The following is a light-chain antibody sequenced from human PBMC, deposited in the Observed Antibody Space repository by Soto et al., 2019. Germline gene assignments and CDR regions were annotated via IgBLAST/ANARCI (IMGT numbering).Light chain of an antibody. CDR1: SSDVGTFDL. V-gene: IGLV2-14*02. CDR2: EVI. Sequence: QSVLTQVASVSGSPGQSITISWTGTSSDVGTFDLVSWYQQHPGKAPRLMIYEVIKRPSGVSNRFSGSKSGNTASLTISGLQAEDEADYYCSSYTSSSTRVFGTGTKVTVL. J-gene: IGLJ1*01. CDR3: SSYTSSSTRV.